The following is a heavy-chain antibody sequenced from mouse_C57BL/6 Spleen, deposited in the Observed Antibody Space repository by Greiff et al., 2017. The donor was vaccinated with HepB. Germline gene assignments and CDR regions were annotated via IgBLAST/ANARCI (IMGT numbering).Heavy chain of an antibody. CDR2: IYPGDGDT. Sequence: QVQLQQSGAELVKPGASVKISCKASGYAFSSYWMNWVKQRPGKGLEWIGQIYPGDGDTNYNGKFKGKATLTADKSSSTAYMQLSSLTSEDSAVYFCARFPFYYYCSSYVYWYFDVWGTGTTVTVSS. J-gene: IGHJ1*03. CDR3: ARFPFYYYCSSYVYWYFDV. CDR1: GYAFSSYW. D-gene: IGHD1-1*01. V-gene: IGHV1-80*01.